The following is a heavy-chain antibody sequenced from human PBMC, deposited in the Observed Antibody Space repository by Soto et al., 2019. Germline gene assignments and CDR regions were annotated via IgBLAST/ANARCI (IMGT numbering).Heavy chain of an antibody. CDR3: ARGNIAATDVFDY. CDR1: GGSISSYY. J-gene: IGHJ4*02. Sequence: SETLSLTCTVSGGSISSYYWSWIRQPPGKGLEWIGYIYYSGSTNYNPSLKSRVTISVDTSKNQFSLKLSSVTAADTAVYYCARGNIAATDVFDYWGQGTLVTVSS. CDR2: IYYSGST. D-gene: IGHD6-13*01. V-gene: IGHV4-59*01.